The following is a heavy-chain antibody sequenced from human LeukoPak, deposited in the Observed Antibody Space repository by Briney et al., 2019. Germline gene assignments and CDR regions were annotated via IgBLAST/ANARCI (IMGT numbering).Heavy chain of an antibody. CDR1: GDSISSSYF. D-gene: IGHD1-26*01. CDR3: ARARKYNGNPNWIDL. V-gene: IGHV4-38-2*02. CDR2: ISHSENT. Sequence: SETLSLTCFVSGDSISSSYFWGWIRQPPGTGLEWIVSISHSENTFYNPSLKRRVTISVDTSKNHFSLHLSAVTAADTAVYYCARARKYNGNPNWIDLWGQGVLVTVSS. J-gene: IGHJ5*02.